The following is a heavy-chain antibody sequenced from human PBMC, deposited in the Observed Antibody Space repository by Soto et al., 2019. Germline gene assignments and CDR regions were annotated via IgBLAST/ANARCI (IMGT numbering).Heavy chain of an antibody. CDR3: ARDHDSSGYLDV. CDR2: IGSSSSPI. CDR1: GFTSSSYS. V-gene: IGHV3-48*02. Sequence: GGSLRLSCAASGFTSSSYSINWIRQAPGKGLEWVSYIGSSSSPIYYADSVKGRFTISRDNAKNSLYLQMNSLRDEDTAVYYCARDHDSSGYLDVWGQGTTVTVSS. D-gene: IGHD3-22*01. J-gene: IGHJ6*02.